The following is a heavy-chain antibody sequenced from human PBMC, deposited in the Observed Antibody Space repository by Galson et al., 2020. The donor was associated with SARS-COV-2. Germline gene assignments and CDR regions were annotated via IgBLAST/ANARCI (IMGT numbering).Heavy chain of an antibody. Sequence: SGPTLVKPTQTLTLTCTFSGFSLSTTGMCVSWIRQPPGKALEWLARIDWDDDKYYSTSLGTRLTISKDTSKSQVVLTMTNMHPVDTATYYCARASGYRASSLDSWGQGTLVTVSS. J-gene: IGHJ4*02. V-gene: IGHV2-70*11. D-gene: IGHD5-12*01. CDR1: GFSLSTTGMC. CDR3: ARASGYRASSLDS. CDR2: IDWDDDK.